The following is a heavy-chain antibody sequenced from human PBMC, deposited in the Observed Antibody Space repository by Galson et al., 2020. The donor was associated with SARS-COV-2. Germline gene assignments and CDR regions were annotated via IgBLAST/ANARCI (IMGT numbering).Heavy chain of an antibody. CDR1: GGSFSGYS. Sequence: SETLSLTCAVYGGSFSGYSWTWIRQPPGKGLEWIGEINIGGNTNYSPSLKSRVTVSVDTSKNQFSLNLGSVTAADTGLYYCARGHRGVVPSPLHGLGPFYSYYYMDVWAKGTTVSVS. V-gene: IGHV4-34*01. J-gene: IGHJ6*03. CDR2: INIGGNT. D-gene: IGHD3-10*01. CDR3: ARGHRGVVPSPLHGLGPFYSYYYMDV.